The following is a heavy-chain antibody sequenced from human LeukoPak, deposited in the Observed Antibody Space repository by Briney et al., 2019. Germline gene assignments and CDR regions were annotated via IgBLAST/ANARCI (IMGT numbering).Heavy chain of an antibody. Sequence: PGGSLRLSCAASGFTFSSYSMNWVRQAPGKGLEWVSSISSSSSYIYYADSAKGRFTISRDNAKNSLYLRMSSLRAEDTAVYYCAQTGGSQNYWGQGTLSPSPQ. CDR1: GFTFSSYS. D-gene: IGHD1-26*01. CDR2: ISSSSSYI. CDR3: AQTGGSQNY. V-gene: IGHV3-21*01. J-gene: IGHJ4*02.